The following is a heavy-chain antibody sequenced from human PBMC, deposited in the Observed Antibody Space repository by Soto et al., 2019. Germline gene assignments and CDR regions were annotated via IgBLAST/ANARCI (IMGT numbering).Heavy chain of an antibody. J-gene: IGHJ5*02. D-gene: IGHD3-10*01. Sequence: EVQLLESGGGLVQPGGSLRLSCAASGFTFSTYAMTWVRQAPGEGLEWVSAISGGGGNTYYADSVKGRFTISRDNSKNTLYLQMNSLRVEDTAVYYCAKDGGMGTPGSWFDPWGQGTLVTVSS. CDR3: AKDGGMGTPGSWFDP. V-gene: IGHV3-23*01. CDR2: ISGGGGNT. CDR1: GFTFSTYA.